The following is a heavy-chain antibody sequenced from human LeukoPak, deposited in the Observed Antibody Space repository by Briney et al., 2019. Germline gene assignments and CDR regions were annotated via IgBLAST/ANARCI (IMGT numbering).Heavy chain of an antibody. D-gene: IGHD2-15*01. V-gene: IGHV4-38-2*01. CDR2: IYHSGST. Sequence: SGTLSLTCAVSGYSISSGYYWGWIRQPPGKGLEWIGSIYHSGSTYYNPSLKSRVTISVDTAKNQFSLKLSSVTAADTAVYYCARSPYVAATLDYWGQGTLVTVSS. J-gene: IGHJ4*02. CDR3: ARSPYVAATLDY. CDR1: GYSISSGYY.